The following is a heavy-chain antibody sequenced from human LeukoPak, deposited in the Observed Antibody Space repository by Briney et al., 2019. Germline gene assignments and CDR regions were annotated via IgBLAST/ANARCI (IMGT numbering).Heavy chain of an antibody. CDR3: ARSRPPAYYYDSSGYYFDY. Sequence: PSETRSLTCAVYGGSFSGYYWSWIRQPPGKGLEWIGEINHSGSPNYNPSLKSRVTISVDTSKNQFSLKLSSVTAAGTAVYYCARSRPPAYYYDSSGYYFDYWGQRTLVTVSS. J-gene: IGHJ4*02. D-gene: IGHD3-22*01. V-gene: IGHV4-34*01. CDR1: GGSFSGYY. CDR2: INHSGSP.